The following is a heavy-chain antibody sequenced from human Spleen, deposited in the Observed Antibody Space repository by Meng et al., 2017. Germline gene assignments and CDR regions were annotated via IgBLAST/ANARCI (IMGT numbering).Heavy chain of an antibody. CDR2: ITSGDTTI. CDR3: TRDSGDFGGFLS. V-gene: IGHV3-48*03. D-gene: IGHD4/OR15-4a*01. J-gene: IGHJ4*02. Sequence: GESLKIPCAASGFTFNSYDMSWVRQAPGKGLEWVSHITSGDTTIQYADSVRGRFTISRDNAKSSLYLQMNSLRAEDTAVYYCTRDSGDFGGFLSWGLGTRVTVSS. CDR1: GFTFNSYD.